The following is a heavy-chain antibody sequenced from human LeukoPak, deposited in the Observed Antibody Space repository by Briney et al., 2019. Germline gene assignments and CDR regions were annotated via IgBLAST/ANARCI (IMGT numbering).Heavy chain of an antibody. J-gene: IGHJ4*02. CDR2: IYYSGST. CDR3: ARHLSSSWYFDY. V-gene: IGHV4-39*01. CDR1: GGSISSSSYY. Sequence: SETLSLTCTVSGGSISSSSYYWGWIRQPPGKGLEWIGSIYYSGSTYYNPSLKSRVTISVDTSKNQSSLKLSSVTAADTAVYYCARHLSSSWYFDYWGQGTLVTVSS. D-gene: IGHD6-13*01.